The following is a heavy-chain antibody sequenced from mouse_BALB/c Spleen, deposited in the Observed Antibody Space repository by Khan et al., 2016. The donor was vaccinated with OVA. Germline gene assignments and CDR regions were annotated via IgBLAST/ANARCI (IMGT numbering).Heavy chain of an antibody. D-gene: IGHD2-10*01. CDR1: GFSLTNYG. CDR2: IWSDGST. Sequence: VQLQESGTGLVAPSQSLSITCTISGFSLTNYGVHWVRQPPGKGLEWLVVIWSDGSTTYNSVFKSRLTISKDNPKSQVFLKMNSLQTDDTAMYFCARQPYYHYNIMDYWGQGTSVTVSS. J-gene: IGHJ4*01. CDR3: ARQPYYHYNIMDY. V-gene: IGHV2-6-1*01.